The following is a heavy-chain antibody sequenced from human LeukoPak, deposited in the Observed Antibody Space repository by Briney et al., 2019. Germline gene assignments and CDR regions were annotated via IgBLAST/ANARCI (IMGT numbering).Heavy chain of an antibody. CDR2: ISAYNGNT. V-gene: IGHV1-18*01. D-gene: IGHD3-22*01. CDR1: GFTFTSHG. Sequence: ASVKVSCKASGFTFTSHGISWVRQAPGQGLEWMGWISAYNGNTNYAQKLQGRVTMTTDTSTSTAYMELRSLRSDDTAVYYCAITKGYYYDSSGYPDYWGQGTLVTVSS. CDR3: AITKGYYYDSSGYPDY. J-gene: IGHJ4*02.